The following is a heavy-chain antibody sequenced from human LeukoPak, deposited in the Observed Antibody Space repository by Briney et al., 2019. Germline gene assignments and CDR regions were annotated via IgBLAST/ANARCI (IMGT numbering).Heavy chain of an antibody. CDR2: ISYDGSNK. V-gene: IGHV3-30*01. J-gene: IGHJ6*03. Sequence: PGGSLRLSCAASGFTFSSYAMHWVRQAPGKGLEWVAVISYDGSNKYYADSVKGRFTISRDNSKNTLYLQMNSLRAEDTAVYYCARAMVRGVGGDYYYYYYMDVWGKGTTVTVSS. D-gene: IGHD3-10*01. CDR1: GFTFSSYA. CDR3: ARAMVRGVGGDYYYYYYMDV.